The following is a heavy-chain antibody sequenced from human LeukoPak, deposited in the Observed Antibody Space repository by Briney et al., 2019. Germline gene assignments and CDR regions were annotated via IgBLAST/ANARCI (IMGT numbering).Heavy chain of an antibody. D-gene: IGHD1-14*01. Sequence: ASVKVSCKTSGYTFPNFVIIWVRQAPGQGLEWMGWVSGFNGNTNYPQKFQGRVSMTTDSSTSSAYMELTSLRSDDTAVYFCARVSITNRTFDSWGQGTLVTVSS. CDR1: GYTFPNFV. CDR2: VSGFNGNT. V-gene: IGHV1-18*01. J-gene: IGHJ4*02. CDR3: ARVSITNRTFDS.